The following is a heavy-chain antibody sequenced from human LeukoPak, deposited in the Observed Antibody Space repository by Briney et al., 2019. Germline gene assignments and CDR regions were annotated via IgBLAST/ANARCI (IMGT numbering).Heavy chain of an antibody. J-gene: IGHJ4*02. V-gene: IGHV3-64*01. Sequence: GGSLRLSCAASGFTFSSYAMHWVRQAPGKGLEYVSAISSNGGSTYYANSVKGRFTISRDNSKNTLYLQMGSLRAEDMSVYYCARSIAAAPIDDWGQGTLVTVSS. CDR1: GFTFSSYA. CDR2: ISSNGGST. D-gene: IGHD6-25*01. CDR3: ARSIAAAPIDD.